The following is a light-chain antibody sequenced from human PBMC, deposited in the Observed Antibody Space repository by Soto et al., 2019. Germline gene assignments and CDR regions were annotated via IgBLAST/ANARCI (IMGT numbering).Light chain of an antibody. CDR2: DAS. V-gene: IGKV1-5*01. J-gene: IGKJ1*01. Sequence: DIQMTQSPSTLSASVGDTVTITCRASQSVSTWLSWYQQTPGKAPKLLMYDASTLESGAPARFSGSGSGTEFTLTIRGLKPEDFAKCHCREYKTLTFGEGTKVDIK. CDR1: QSVSTW. CDR3: REYKTLT.